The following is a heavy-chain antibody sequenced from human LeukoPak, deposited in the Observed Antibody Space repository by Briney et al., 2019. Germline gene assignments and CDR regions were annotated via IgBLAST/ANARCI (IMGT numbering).Heavy chain of an antibody. V-gene: IGHV3-7*03. CDR2: IKQDGTEE. J-gene: IGHJ6*04. Sequence: PGGSLTLCCAASGFTFSSYWMTWVRQAAGKGLEWVASIKQDGTEENYVDSVGGRFTISRDNAKNSLFLQMGGLRAEDTAVYYCASHYGSGHGYYYYGMDVWGKGTTVIVSP. CDR1: GFTFSSYW. D-gene: IGHD3-10*01. CDR3: ASHYGSGHGYYYYGMDV.